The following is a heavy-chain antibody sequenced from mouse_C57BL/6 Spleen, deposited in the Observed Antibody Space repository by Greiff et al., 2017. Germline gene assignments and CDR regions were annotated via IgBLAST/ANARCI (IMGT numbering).Heavy chain of an antibody. D-gene: IGHD1-1*01. CDR2: ISYDGSN. V-gene: IGHV3-6*01. J-gene: IGHJ4*01. CDR1: GYSITSGYY. CDR3: AREDYGY. Sequence: ESGPGLVKPSQSLSLTCSVTGYSITSGYYWNWIRQFPGNKLEWMGYISYDGSNNYNPSLKNRISITRDTSKNQFFLKLNSVTTEDTATYYCAREDYGYWGQGTSVTVSS.